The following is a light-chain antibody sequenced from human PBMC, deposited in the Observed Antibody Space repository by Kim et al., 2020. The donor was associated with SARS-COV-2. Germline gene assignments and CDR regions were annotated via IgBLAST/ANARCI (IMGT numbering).Light chain of an antibody. Sequence: SVNLTCTRGSGRSNYAGAWHQQRAEKGPRYLMKVSSDGSHNKGDGIPDRFSGSASGAERYLTISSLQSEDEADYYCQTWGPGIRVFGGGTQLTVL. J-gene: IGLJ3*02. CDR3: QTWGPGIRV. CDR1: SGRSNYA. V-gene: IGLV4-69*01. CDR2: VSSDGSH.